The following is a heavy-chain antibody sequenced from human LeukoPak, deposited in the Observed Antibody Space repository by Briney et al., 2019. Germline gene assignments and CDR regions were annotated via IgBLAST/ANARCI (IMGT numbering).Heavy chain of an antibody. CDR2: INPNSGGT. V-gene: IGHV1-2*02. J-gene: IGHJ5*02. Sequence: VASVKVSCKASGYTFTSYYMHWVRQAPGQGLEWMGWINPNSGGTNYAQKFQGRVTMTRDTSISTAYMELSRLRSDDTAVYYCARSVVVVAARFNWFDPWGQGTLVTVSS. CDR1: GYTFTSYY. D-gene: IGHD2-15*01. CDR3: ARSVVVVAARFNWFDP.